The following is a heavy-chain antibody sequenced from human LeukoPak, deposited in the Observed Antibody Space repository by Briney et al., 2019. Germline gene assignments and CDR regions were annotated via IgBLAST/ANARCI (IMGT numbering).Heavy chain of an antibody. CDR3: ARGSGELAYCGGDCYSSSIYYYYGMDV. J-gene: IGHJ6*02. Sequence: PSETLSLTCTVSGGSISRYYWSWIRQPPGKGLEWIGYIYYSGSTNYNPSLKSRVTISVDTSKNQFSLKLSSVTAADTAVYYCARGSGELAYCGGDCYSSSIYYYYGMDVWGQGTTVTVSS. CDR1: GGSISRYY. D-gene: IGHD2-21*02. V-gene: IGHV4-59*01. CDR2: IYYSGST.